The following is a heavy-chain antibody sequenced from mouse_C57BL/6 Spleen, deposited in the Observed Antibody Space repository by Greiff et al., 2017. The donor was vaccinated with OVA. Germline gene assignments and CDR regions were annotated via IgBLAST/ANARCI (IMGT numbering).Heavy chain of an antibody. CDR1: GYTFTDYY. D-gene: IGHD1-1*01. CDR3: ARRGYYYGSKDY. V-gene: IGHV1-19*01. CDR2: INPYNGGT. Sequence: VQLKESGPVLVKPGASVKMSCKASGYTFTDYYMNWVKQSHGKSLEWIGVINPYNGGTSYNQKFKGKATLTVDKSSSTAYMELNSLTSEDSAVYYFARRGYYYGSKDYWGQGTTLTVSS. J-gene: IGHJ2*01.